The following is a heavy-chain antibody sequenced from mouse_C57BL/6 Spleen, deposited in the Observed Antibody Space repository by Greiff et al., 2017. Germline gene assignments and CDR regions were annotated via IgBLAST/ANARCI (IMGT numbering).Heavy chain of an antibody. CDR1: GYAFSSSW. CDR3: ARGSLITTVVATGFDY. V-gene: IGHV1-82*01. J-gene: IGHJ2*01. Sequence: QVQLKQSGPELVKPGASVQISCKASGYAFSSSWMNWVKQRPGKGLEWIGRIYPGDGDTNYNGKFKGKATLTADKSSSTAYMQLSSLTSEDSAVYFCARGSLITTVVATGFDYWGQGTTLTVSS. D-gene: IGHD1-1*01. CDR2: IYPGDGDT.